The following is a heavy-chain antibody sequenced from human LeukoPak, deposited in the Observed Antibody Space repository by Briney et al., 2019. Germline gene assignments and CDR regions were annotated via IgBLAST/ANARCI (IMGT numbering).Heavy chain of an antibody. CDR3: ARAYCSSTSCYARRLYDY. CDR2: IKQDGSEK. V-gene: IGHV3-7*01. D-gene: IGHD2-2*01. CDR1: GFTFSSHW. J-gene: IGHJ4*02. Sequence: GGSLRLSCADSGFTFSSHWMSWVRQAPGKGLEWVANIKQDGSEKYYVDSVKGRFTISRDNAKNSLYLQMNSLRAEDTAVYYCARAYCSSTSCYARRLYDYWGQGTLVTVSS.